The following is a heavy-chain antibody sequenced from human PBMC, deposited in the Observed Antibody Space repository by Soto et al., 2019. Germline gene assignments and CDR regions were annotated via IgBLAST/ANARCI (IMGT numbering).Heavy chain of an antibody. CDR3: AKVVRYCSGGSCTTQYFDY. D-gene: IGHD2-15*01. CDR1: GFTFSSYA. V-gene: IGHV3-23*01. J-gene: IGHJ4*02. CDR2: ISGSGGTT. Sequence: GGSLRLPCAASGFTFSSYAMSWVRQAPGKGLDWVSAISGSGGTTYYADSVKGRFTISRDNSKNTLYLQMNSLRAEDTAVYYCAKVVRYCSGGSCTTQYFDYWGQGTLVTVSS.